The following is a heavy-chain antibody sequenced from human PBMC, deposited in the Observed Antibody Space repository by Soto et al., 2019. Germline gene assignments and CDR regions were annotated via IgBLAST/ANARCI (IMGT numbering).Heavy chain of an antibody. J-gene: IGHJ5*02. Sequence: SETLSLTCAVYGGSFSGYYWSWIRQPPGKGLEWIGEINHSGSTNYNPSLKSRVTISVDTSKNQFSLKLSSVTAADTAVYYCARVRVVVVTAAMRSGWFDPWGQGTLVTVS. V-gene: IGHV4-34*01. CDR3: ARVRVVVVTAAMRSGWFDP. D-gene: IGHD2-2*01. CDR1: GGSFSGYY. CDR2: INHSGST.